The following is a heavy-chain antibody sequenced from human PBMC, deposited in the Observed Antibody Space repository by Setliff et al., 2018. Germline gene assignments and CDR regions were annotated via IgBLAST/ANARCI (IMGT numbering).Heavy chain of an antibody. CDR2: IYYSGST. CDR1: GGSISSGGYY. Sequence: SETLSLTCTVSGGSISSGGYYWSWIRQHPGKGLEWIGYIYYSGSTYYNPSLKSRVTISVDTSKNQFSLKLSSVTAADTAVYYCARTDDYYNFYAYWGQGTLVTVSS. D-gene: IGHD3-3*01. CDR3: ARTDDYYNFYAY. V-gene: IGHV4-31*02. J-gene: IGHJ4*02.